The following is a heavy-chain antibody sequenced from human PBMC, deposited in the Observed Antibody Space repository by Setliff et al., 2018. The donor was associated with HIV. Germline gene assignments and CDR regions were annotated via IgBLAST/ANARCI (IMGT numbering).Heavy chain of an antibody. Sequence: SETLSLTCNVSGDSIRSNNYYWGWIRQPPGKGLEWIGNIHYSRSTSYNPSFKNRVTFSVDTSKNQLSLKLTSVTAADTAVYYCAITGPLPGRITVFGVVISYYFDYWGQGTLVTVSS. CDR1: GDSIRSNNYY. J-gene: IGHJ4*02. V-gene: IGHV4-39*01. D-gene: IGHD3-3*01. CDR3: AITGPLPGRITVFGVVISYYFDY. CDR2: IHYSRST.